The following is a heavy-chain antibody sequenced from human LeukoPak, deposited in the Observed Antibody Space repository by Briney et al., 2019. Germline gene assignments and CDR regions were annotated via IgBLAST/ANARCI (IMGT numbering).Heavy chain of an antibody. J-gene: IGHJ4*02. V-gene: IGHV3-23*01. CDR3: AKEGYYYDSSGTLSDLVDC. D-gene: IGHD3-22*01. CDR2: ISGSGGST. Sequence: GGSLRLSCAASGFTFSSYAMSWVRQAPGKGLEWVSAISGSGGSTYYADSVKGRFTISRDNSKNTLYLQMNSLRAEDTAVYYCAKEGYYYDSSGTLSDLVDCWGQGTLVTVSS. CDR1: GFTFSSYA.